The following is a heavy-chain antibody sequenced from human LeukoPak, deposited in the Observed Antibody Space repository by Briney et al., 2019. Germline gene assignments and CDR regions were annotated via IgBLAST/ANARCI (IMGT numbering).Heavy chain of an antibody. J-gene: IGHJ2*01. CDR1: EFIFDDYA. D-gene: IGHD5-24*01. CDR2: ISGKRTVT. V-gene: IGHV3-9*01. Sequence: PGGSLRLSCSASEFIFDDYAMQWVRQGPGRGLEGVSGISGKRTVTIYADSVKGRFTISRDNANNFLYLQMNSLTTEDTALYYCAKRPREGWYFDLWGRGTLVTVSS. CDR3: AKRPREGWYFDL.